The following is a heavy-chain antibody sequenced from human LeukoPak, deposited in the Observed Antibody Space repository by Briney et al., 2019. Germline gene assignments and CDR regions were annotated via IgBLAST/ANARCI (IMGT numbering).Heavy chain of an antibody. CDR2: IDQDGSDK. V-gene: IGHV3-7*01. D-gene: IGHD6-19*01. CDR1: GFTLSDFW. CDR3: AREREPQGGSGWYFGY. Sequence: GGSLRLSCAASGFTLSDFWMSWVRQAPGKGLEWVANIDQDGSDKNYVGSVKGRFTISRDDAKNSLFLQMNSLRAEDTAVYYCAREREPQGGSGWYFGYWGQGTLVTVSS. J-gene: IGHJ4*02.